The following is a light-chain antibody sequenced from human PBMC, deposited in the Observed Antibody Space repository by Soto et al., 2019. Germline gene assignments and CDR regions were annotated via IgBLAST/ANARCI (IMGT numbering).Light chain of an antibody. J-gene: IGLJ2*01. CDR2: EVT. Sequence: QSALTQPPSASRSPGQSVTISSTGTSSDVGGYDYVSWYQQHPGKAPKLMIYEVTKRPSGVPDRFSGSKSGNTASLNVSGLQAEDEADYYCSSYAGSNNLVFGGGTKLTVL. V-gene: IGLV2-8*01. CDR3: SSYAGSNNLV. CDR1: SSDVGGYDY.